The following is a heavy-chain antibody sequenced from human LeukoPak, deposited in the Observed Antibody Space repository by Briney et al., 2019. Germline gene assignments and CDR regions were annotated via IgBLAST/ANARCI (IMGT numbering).Heavy chain of an antibody. V-gene: IGHV4-38-2*02. CDR3: ARAIEVGAMTPFDY. J-gene: IGHJ4*02. CDR2: IYHSGST. CDR1: GYSIRSDYY. D-gene: IGHD1-26*01. Sequence: PSETLSLTCTVSGYSIRSDYYWGWIRQPPGKGLEWIGSIYHSGSTYYNPSLKSRVTISVDTSKNQFSLKLSSVTAADTAVYYCARAIEVGAMTPFDYWGQGTLVTVSS.